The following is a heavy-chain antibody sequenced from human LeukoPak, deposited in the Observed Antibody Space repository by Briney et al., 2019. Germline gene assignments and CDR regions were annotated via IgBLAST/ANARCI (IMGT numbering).Heavy chain of an antibody. Sequence: GGSLRLSCAASGFTFSSYWMHWVRQAPGKGLVWVSRINSDGSSTSYADSVRGRFSISRDNAKNTLYLQMNTLRGEDTAVYYCATIEAARFHYWGQGTLVTVSS. D-gene: IGHD2-15*01. CDR2: INSDGSST. CDR1: GFTFSSYW. J-gene: IGHJ4*02. CDR3: ATIEAARFHY. V-gene: IGHV3-74*01.